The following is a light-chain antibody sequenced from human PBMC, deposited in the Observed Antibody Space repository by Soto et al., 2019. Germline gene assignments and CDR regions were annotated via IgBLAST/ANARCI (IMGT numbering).Light chain of an antibody. J-gene: IGKJ2*01. Sequence: DIQMTQSPSSLSASVGDTVTITCRASPHITNDCAWYQQKAGRAPKCLILLASRLQTGVPSSFSGSGSGTEFTLTISSLQPEDFATYYCLHHNGYPPVFGPGTQVLIK. CDR2: LAS. CDR1: PHITND. V-gene: IGKV1-17*01. CDR3: LHHNGYPPV.